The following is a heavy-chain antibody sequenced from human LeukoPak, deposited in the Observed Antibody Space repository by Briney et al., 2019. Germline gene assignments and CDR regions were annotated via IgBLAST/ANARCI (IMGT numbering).Heavy chain of an antibody. CDR3: ARVFDGDYPFDY. V-gene: IGHV4-30-4*01. J-gene: IGHJ4*02. D-gene: IGHD4-17*01. CDR1: GGSISSGDYY. Sequence: PSETLSLTCTVSGGSISSGDYYWSWIRQPPGKGLEWIGYTYYSGSTYYNPSLKSRVTISVDTSKNQFSLKLSSVTAADTAVYYCARVFDGDYPFDYWGQGTLVTVSS. CDR2: TYYSGST.